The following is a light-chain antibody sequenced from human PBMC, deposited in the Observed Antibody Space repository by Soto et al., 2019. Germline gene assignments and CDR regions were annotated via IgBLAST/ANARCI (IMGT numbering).Light chain of an antibody. J-gene: IGKJ4*01. V-gene: IGKV1-12*01. CDR3: QQANSLPLT. CDR1: QGIGRW. Sequence: DIQMTQSPSSVSASVGDRVTITCRASQGIGRWLAWYQQKPGKAPKLLIYATSSLQSGVPSRFSGSGSGTECTLTISSLQPEDFATYYCQQANSLPLTFGRGTKVEIK. CDR2: ATS.